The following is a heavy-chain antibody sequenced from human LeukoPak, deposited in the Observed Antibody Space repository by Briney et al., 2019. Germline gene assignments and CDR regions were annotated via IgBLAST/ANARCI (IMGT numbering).Heavy chain of an antibody. Sequence: ASVKVSCKASGYTFTGYYMHWVRQAPGQGLEWMGWISAYNGNTNYAQKLQGRVTMTTDTSTSTAYMELRSLRSDDTAVYYCARESPKYYYDSSGYVPFDYWGQGTLVIVSS. CDR2: ISAYNGNT. D-gene: IGHD3-22*01. V-gene: IGHV1-18*04. CDR3: ARESPKYYYDSSGYVPFDY. CDR1: GYTFTGYY. J-gene: IGHJ4*02.